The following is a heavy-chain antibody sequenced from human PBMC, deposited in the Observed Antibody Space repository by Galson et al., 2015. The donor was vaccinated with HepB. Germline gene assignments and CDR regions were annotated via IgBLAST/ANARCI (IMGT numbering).Heavy chain of an antibody. CDR3: SRNGMELVRPTFFDH. J-gene: IGHJ4*02. CDR1: GGTFNSYA. V-gene: IGHV1-69*04. Sequence: SVKVSCKASGGTFNSYAVSWVRQAPGQGLEWMGTFIPLLATANYSQRFQGRVTITADKSTYTAYLELSSLQSEDTAMYYCSRNGMELVRPTFFDHWGQGTLVTVSS. CDR2: FIPLLATA. D-gene: IGHD6-6*01.